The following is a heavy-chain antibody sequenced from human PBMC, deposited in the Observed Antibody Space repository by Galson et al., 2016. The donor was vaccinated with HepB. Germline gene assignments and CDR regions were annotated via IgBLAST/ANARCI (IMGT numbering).Heavy chain of an antibody. D-gene: IGHD1-7*01. CDR1: GFTFSSYA. CDR2: ISYDGSNK. J-gene: IGHJ6*02. Sequence: LRLSCAASGFTFSSYAMHWARQAPGKGLEWVAVISYDGSNKYYADSVKGRFTISRDNSKNTLYLQMNSLRAEDTAVYYCARKELYYYYYGMDVWGQGTTVTVSS. CDR3: ARKELYYYYYGMDV. V-gene: IGHV3-30-3*01.